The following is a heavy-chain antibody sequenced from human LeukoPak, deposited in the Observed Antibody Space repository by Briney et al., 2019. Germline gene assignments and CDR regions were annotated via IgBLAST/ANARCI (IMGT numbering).Heavy chain of an antibody. J-gene: IGHJ3*02. D-gene: IGHD2-21*02. CDR1: GASVSGGGYY. V-gene: IGHV4-31*03. CDR2: IYYSGST. CDR3: ASSYCGGDCYVPFHI. Sequence: PSETLSLTCTVSGASVSGGGYYWSWIRQHPGKGLAWIGYIYYSGSTYYNPSLKSRVTISEDTSKNQFSLKLTSVTAADTAVYYCASSYCGGDCYVPFHIWGQGTMVTVSS.